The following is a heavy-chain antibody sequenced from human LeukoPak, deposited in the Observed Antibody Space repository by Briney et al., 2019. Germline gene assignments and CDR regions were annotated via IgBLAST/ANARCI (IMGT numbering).Heavy chain of an antibody. Sequence: GGSLRLSCAASGFTFSSYGMHWVRQAPGKGLEWVAVISYDGSNKYYADSVKGRFTISRDNSKNTLYLQMNSLRAEDTAVYYCAKDASLYDSSGYYSAFDYWGQGTLVTVSS. CDR3: AKDASLYDSSGYYSAFDY. V-gene: IGHV3-30*18. J-gene: IGHJ4*02. D-gene: IGHD3-22*01. CDR2: ISYDGSNK. CDR1: GFTFSSYG.